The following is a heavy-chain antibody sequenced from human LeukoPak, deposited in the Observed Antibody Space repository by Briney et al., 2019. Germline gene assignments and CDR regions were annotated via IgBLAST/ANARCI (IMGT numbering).Heavy chain of an antibody. J-gene: IGHJ3*02. CDR3: ARGMYSSCWYKAFDI. Sequence: SETLSLTCTVSGGSISSSSYYWGWIRQPPGKGLEWIGSIYYSGSTYYNPSLKSRVTISVDTSKNQFSLKLSSVTAADTAVYYCARGMYSSCWYKAFDIWGQGTMVTVSS. D-gene: IGHD6-19*01. CDR1: GGSISSSSYY. CDR2: IYYSGST. V-gene: IGHV4-39*07.